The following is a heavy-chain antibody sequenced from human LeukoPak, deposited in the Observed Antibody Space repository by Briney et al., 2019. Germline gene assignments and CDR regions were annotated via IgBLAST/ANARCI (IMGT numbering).Heavy chain of an antibody. CDR3: TRALRHTSSAGWFDP. CDR2: VDPNNGAT. D-gene: IGHD3-10*01. CDR1: GYTFTNYY. Sequence: ASVKVSCKTSGYTFTNYYMHWVRQAPGQGLEGMGWVDPNNGATNYARNFQGRVTMTRDTSVSTVYMELSRLTSDDTAVYYCTRALRHTSSAGWFDPWGQGSLVTVSS. J-gene: IGHJ5*02. V-gene: IGHV1-2*02.